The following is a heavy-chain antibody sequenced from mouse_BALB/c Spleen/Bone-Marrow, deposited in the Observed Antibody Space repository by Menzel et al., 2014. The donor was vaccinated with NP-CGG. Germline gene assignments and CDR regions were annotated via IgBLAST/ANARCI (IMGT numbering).Heavy chain of an antibody. D-gene: IGHD1-1*01. Sequence: EVKLVDSGGGLVLPGGSLRLSCATSGFTFTDYYMSWVRQPPGKALEWLGFIRNKGNGYTTEYSASVKGRFTISRDNSQSILYLQMNTLGAEDSATYYCARPNFPYYNGSSYWYFDVWGAGTTVTVSS. CDR2: IRNKGNGYTT. V-gene: IGHV7-3*02. CDR1: GFTFTDYY. CDR3: ARPNFPYYNGSSYWYFDV. J-gene: IGHJ1*01.